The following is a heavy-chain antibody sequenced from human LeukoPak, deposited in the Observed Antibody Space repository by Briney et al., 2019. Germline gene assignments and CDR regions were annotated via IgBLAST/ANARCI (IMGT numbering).Heavy chain of an antibody. CDR3: AKVRLSYRGLRFTGPDY. CDR2: ISYDGSNK. V-gene: IGHV3-30*18. D-gene: IGHD3-3*01. CDR1: GFTFSSYG. J-gene: IGHJ4*02. Sequence: GGSLRLSCAASGFTFSSYGMHWVRQAPGKGLEWVAVISYDGSNKYYADSVKGRFTISRDNSKNTLYLQMNSLRAEDTAVYYCAKVRLSYRGLRFTGPDYWGQGTLVTVSS.